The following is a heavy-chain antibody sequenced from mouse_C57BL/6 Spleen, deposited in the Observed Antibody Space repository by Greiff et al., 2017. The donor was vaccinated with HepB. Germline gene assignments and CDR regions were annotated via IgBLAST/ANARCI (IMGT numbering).Heavy chain of an antibody. CDR3: AREDYYGSRHFDY. J-gene: IGHJ2*01. D-gene: IGHD1-1*01. V-gene: IGHV5-17*01. Sequence: EVQLVESGGGLVKPGGSLKLSCAASGFTFSDYGMHWVRQAPEKGLEWVAYISSGSSTIYYADTVKGRFTISRDNAKNTLFLQMTSLRSEDTAMYYCAREDYYGSRHFDYWGQGTTLTVSS. CDR2: ISSGSSTI. CDR1: GFTFSDYG.